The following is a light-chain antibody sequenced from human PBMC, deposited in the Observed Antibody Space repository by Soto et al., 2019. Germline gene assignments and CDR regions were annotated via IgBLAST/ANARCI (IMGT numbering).Light chain of an antibody. CDR2: EIN. J-gene: IGLJ3*02. CDR3: SSYTSSSTLV. Sequence: QSALTQPASVSGSPGQSITISCTGTSSDVGGYNFVSWYQQHPGKAPKLMIYEINNRPSGVSDRFSGSKSGNTASLTISGLRAEDEADYYCSSYTSSSTLVFGGGTQLTVL. V-gene: IGLV2-14*01. CDR1: SSDVGGYNF.